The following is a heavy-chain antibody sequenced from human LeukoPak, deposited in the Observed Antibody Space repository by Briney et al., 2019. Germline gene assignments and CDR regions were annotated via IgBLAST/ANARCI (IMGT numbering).Heavy chain of an antibody. CDR1: GFTFSSYA. Sequence: PGGSLRLSCAASGFTFSSYAMSWVRQAPGKGLEWVSAISGSGGSTYYADSVKGRFTISRDNSKNTLYLQMNSLGAEDTAVYYCAKDHYPGPYMDVWGKGTTVTVSS. D-gene: IGHD3-10*01. CDR3: AKDHYPGPYMDV. V-gene: IGHV3-23*01. CDR2: ISGSGGST. J-gene: IGHJ6*03.